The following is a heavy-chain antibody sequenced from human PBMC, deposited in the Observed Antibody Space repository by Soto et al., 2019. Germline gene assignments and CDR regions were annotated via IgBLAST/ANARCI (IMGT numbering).Heavy chain of an antibody. D-gene: IGHD2-15*01. CDR3: APYDIVVVVAAP. CDR1: GFTFSSYS. Sequence: EVQLVESGGGLVKPGGSLRLSCAASGFTFSSYSMNWVRQAPGKGLEWVSSISSSSSYIYYADSVKGRFTISRDNAKNSLYLQMNSLRAEDTAVYYCAPYDIVVVVAAPRGQGTLVTVSS. J-gene: IGHJ4*02. CDR2: ISSSSSYI. V-gene: IGHV3-21*01.